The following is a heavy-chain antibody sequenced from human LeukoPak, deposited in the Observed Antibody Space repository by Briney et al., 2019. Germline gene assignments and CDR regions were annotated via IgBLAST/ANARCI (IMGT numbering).Heavy chain of an antibody. J-gene: IGHJ4*02. Sequence: GGSLRLSCAASGFSFPSSGMHWVRLAPGKGLEWVAFIRYDGSNKYYADSVKGRFTISRDNSKNTLYLQMHSLRVEDTAVYFCARDPGAFPYFFDNWGQGTLVTVSS. CDR2: IRYDGSNK. CDR3: ARDPGAFPYFFDN. CDR1: GFSFPSSG. D-gene: IGHD4/OR15-4a*01. V-gene: IGHV3-30*02.